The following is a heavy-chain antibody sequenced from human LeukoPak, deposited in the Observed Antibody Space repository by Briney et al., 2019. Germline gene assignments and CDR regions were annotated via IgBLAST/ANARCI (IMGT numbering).Heavy chain of an antibody. CDR3: ARDNPGYDILTGYFPKNYYYYGMDV. J-gene: IGHJ6*02. CDR1: GFTVSSNY. V-gene: IGHV3-53*05. Sequence: GGSLRLSCAASGFTVSSNYMSWVRQAPGKGLEYVSVLYHDGGTYSADSVKGRFTISRDNSKNTLYLQMNSLRAEDTAVYYCARDNPGYDILTGYFPKNYYYYGMDVWGQGTTVTVSS. CDR2: LYHDGGT. D-gene: IGHD3-9*01.